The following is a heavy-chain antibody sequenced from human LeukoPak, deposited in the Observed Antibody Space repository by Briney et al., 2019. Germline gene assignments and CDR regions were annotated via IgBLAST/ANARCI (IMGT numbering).Heavy chain of an antibody. CDR1: GGSFSSYY. D-gene: IGHD2-2*02. V-gene: IGHV4-59*12. CDR2: IYYSGST. CDR3: AREYCSSTSCYTDYYYMGV. J-gene: IGHJ6*03. Sequence: SETLSLTCTVSGGSFSSYYRSWIRQPPGKGLAWIGHIYYSGSTNYNPSLKSRVTISVDTSKNQFSLKLSSVTAADTAVYYCAREYCSSTSCYTDYYYMGVWGKGTTVTVSS.